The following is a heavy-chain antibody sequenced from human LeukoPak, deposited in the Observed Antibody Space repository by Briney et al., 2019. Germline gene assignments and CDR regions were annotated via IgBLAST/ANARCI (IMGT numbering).Heavy chain of an antibody. V-gene: IGHV4-61*02. D-gene: IGHD3-22*01. CDR2: IYTSGST. CDR1: GGSFSSTTYY. CDR3: ARGGTLDYDSSGYSDFDY. Sequence: PSETLSLTCTVSGGSFSSTTYYWSWIRQPAGKGLEWIGRIYTSGSTNYNPSLKSRVTMSVDTSKNQFSLKLSSVTAADTAVYYCARGGTLDYDSSGYSDFDYWGQGTLVTVSS. J-gene: IGHJ4*02.